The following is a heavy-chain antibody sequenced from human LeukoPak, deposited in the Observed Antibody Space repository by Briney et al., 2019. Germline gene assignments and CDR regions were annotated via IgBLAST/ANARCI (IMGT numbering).Heavy chain of an antibody. CDR3: AGGPYGGDFDY. J-gene: IGHJ4*02. CDR1: GFTFSSYG. CDR2: IYSGGST. D-gene: IGHD4-23*01. V-gene: IGHV3-66*01. Sequence: GGSLRLSCAASGFTFSSYGMHWVRQAPGEGLEWVSVIYSGGSTYYADSVKGRFTISRDNSKNTLYLQMNSLRAEDTAVYYCAGGPYGGDFDYWGQGTLVTVSS.